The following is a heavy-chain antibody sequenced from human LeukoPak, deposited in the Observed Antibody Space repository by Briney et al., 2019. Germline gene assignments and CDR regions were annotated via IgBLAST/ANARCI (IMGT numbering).Heavy chain of an antibody. J-gene: IGHJ4*02. D-gene: IGHD3-10*01. CDR2: ISSSSSYI. CDR1: GCTFSSYS. V-gene: IGHV3-21*01. CDR3: ARGASEWFGESTV. Sequence: PGGSLRLSCAASGCTFSSYSMNWVRQAPGKGLEWVSSISSSSSYIYYADSVKGRFTISRDNAKNSLYLQMNSLRAEDTAVYYCARGASEWFGESTVWGQGTLVTVSS.